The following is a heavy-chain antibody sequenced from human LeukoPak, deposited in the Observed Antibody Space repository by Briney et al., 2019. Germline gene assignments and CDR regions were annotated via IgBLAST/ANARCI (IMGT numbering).Heavy chain of an antibody. CDR3: ARDDTYYYGSGSYPYYMDV. J-gene: IGHJ6*03. V-gene: IGHV1-46*01. CDR1: GYTFTSYY. CDR2: INPSGGST. Sequence: ASVTVSCKASGYTFTSYYMHWVRQAPGQGLEWMGIINPSGGSTSYAQKFQGRVTMTRDMSTSTVYMELSSLRAEDTAVYYCARDDTYYYGSGSYPYYMDVWGKGTTVTVSS. D-gene: IGHD3-10*01.